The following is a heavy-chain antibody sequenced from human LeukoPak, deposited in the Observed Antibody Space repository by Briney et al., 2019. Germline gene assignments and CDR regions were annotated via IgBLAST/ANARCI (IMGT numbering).Heavy chain of an antibody. Sequence: PGGSLRLSCAASGFTFSGYSMNWVRQAPGKGLEWVSYISSSSSTIYYADSVRGRFTISRDNAKKSLYLRMNSLRAEDTAVYYCARDPPNWGFGYWGQGTLVTVSS. J-gene: IGHJ4*02. V-gene: IGHV3-48*01. CDR3: ARDPPNWGFGY. CDR1: GFTFSGYS. CDR2: ISSSSSTI. D-gene: IGHD7-27*01.